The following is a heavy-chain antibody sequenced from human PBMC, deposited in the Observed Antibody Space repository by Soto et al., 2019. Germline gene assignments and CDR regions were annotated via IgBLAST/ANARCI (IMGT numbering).Heavy chain of an antibody. V-gene: IGHV3-48*02. Sequence: GGSLRLSCTATGFTFNTYTMNWVRQAPGKGLEWISYISPDGSMYYADSVKSRFTISRDNAKNSLYLQMNSLRDEDTAVYYCARDRDYAFDYWGQGTLVTVSS. CDR1: GFTFNTYT. D-gene: IGHD2-2*01. CDR2: ISPDGSM. J-gene: IGHJ4*02. CDR3: ARDRDYAFDY.